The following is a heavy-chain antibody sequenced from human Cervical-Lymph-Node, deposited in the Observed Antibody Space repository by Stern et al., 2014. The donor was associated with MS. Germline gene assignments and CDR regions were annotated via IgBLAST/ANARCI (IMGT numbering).Heavy chain of an antibody. CDR2: LSYDGKKA. J-gene: IGHJ4*02. CDR3: ARGGALDY. Sequence: DQLVESGGGVVQPGWSLRLSCAASGFTFNHYAMHWVRQAPGKGLEWVAILSYDGKKASYSDSVKGRFNVSRDNSKNTLFLQMSGLTSGDTGVYYCARGGALDYWDQGALVTVSS. D-gene: IGHD3-16*01. CDR1: GFTFNHYA. V-gene: IGHV3-30*04.